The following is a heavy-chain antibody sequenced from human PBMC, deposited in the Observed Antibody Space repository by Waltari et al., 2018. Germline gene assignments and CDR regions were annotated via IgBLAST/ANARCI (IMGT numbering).Heavy chain of an antibody. D-gene: IGHD4-17*01. CDR1: VFTFVTFV. Sequence: VQLEEFGGGVVQPGRSLPPSCPASVFTFVTFVLHLVRPAPGKGLEWLTFIRYDGNNKYHADSGKGRFIISRDNSKNTLYLQINSLRADDTATYYCVKDGDFFVPGYDAFDVWGQGTMVTVSS. CDR3: VKDGDFFVPGYDAFDV. CDR2: IRYDGNNK. J-gene: IGHJ3*01. V-gene: IGHV3-30*02.